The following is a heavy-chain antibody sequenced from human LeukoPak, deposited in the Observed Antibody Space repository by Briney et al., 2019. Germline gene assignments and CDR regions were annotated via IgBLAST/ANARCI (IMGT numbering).Heavy chain of an antibody. CDR2: IYYSGFT. CDR1: GGSFSSYH. V-gene: IGHV4-59*01. Sequence: LETLSLTCTVSGGSFSSYHWSWIRQPPGKGLEWIGYIYYSGFTNYNPSLKSRVTISVDTSKNQFSLKLSSLTAADTAVYYCARVSLAVAGVQYYYFDYWGQGTLVTVSS. D-gene: IGHD6-19*01. J-gene: IGHJ4*02. CDR3: ARVSLAVAGVQYYYFDY.